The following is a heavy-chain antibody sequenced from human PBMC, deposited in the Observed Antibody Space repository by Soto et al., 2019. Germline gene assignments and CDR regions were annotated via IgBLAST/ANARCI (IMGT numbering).Heavy chain of an antibody. CDR1: GGSISRSGYY. Sequence: QLQLQESGPGLVKPSETLSLICTVSGGSISRSGYYWGWIRQPPGKGLEWIGSIYYSGSTHYNPSLKSRVTISVDTSKNQISLKLSSVTAADTAVYYCASGGDYNWFDPWGQGTLVTVSS. V-gene: IGHV4-39*01. CDR3: ASGGDYNWFDP. J-gene: IGHJ5*02. CDR2: IYYSGST.